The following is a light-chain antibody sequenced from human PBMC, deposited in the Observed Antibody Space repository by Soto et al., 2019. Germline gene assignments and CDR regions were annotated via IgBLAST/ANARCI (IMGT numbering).Light chain of an antibody. V-gene: IGKV1-13*02. Sequence: IHMTHSPSSLSASFGDIVTITFRASQGIGNALAWYQQKPGKAPKVLIYDASSLKSGVPSRFSGSGSGTDFTLTISSLQPEDFATYYCQQFNSFPLTFGGGTKVDIK. CDR3: QQFNSFPLT. CDR1: QGIGNA. CDR2: DAS. J-gene: IGKJ4*01.